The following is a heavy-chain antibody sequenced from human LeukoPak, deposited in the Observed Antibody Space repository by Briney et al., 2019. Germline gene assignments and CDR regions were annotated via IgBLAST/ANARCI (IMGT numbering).Heavy chain of an antibody. CDR1: GGTFISYA. D-gene: IGHD3-22*01. CDR2: IIPIVGTA. J-gene: IGHJ4*02. V-gene: IGHV1-69*05. CDR3: AGDSSGYYFDY. Sequence: SVKVSCKASGGTFISYAISWVRQAPGQGLEWMGRIIPIVGTANYAQKFQGRVTITTDESTSTAYMELSSLRSEDTAVYYCAGDSSGYYFDYWGQGTLVTVSS.